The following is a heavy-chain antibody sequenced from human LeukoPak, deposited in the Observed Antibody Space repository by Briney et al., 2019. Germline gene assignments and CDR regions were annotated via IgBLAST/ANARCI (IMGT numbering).Heavy chain of an antibody. D-gene: IGHD7-27*01. CDR2: ISGSGGST. J-gene: IGHJ4*02. CDR1: GFTFSSYA. V-gene: IGHV3-23*01. CDR3: AKDQGWGSISYFDY. Sequence: PGGSLRLSCAASGFTFSSYAMSWVRQAPGKGLEWVSAISGSGGSTYYADSVKGRFTISRDNSKNTLYLQMNGLRAEDTAVYYCAKDQGWGSISYFDYWGQGTLVTVSS.